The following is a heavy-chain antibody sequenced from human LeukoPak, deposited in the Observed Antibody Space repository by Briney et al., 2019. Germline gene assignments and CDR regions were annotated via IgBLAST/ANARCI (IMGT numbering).Heavy chain of an antibody. J-gene: IGHJ4*02. CDR2: IYYSGST. V-gene: IGHV4-59*01. D-gene: IGHD3-3*01. CDR1: GGSISSYY. Sequence: PSETLSLTCTVSGGSISSYYWSWIRQPPGKGLEWIGYIYYSGSTNYKPSLKSRVTISVDTSKNQFSLKLSSVTAADTAVYYCARGVYYDYFGPTYYFDYWGQGTLVTVSS. CDR3: ARGVYYDYFGPTYYFDY.